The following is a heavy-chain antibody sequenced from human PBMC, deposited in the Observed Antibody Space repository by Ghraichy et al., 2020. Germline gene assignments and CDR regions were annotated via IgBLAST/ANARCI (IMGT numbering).Heavy chain of an antibody. V-gene: IGHV1-69*04. D-gene: IGHD3-22*01. J-gene: IGHJ4*02. CDR3: ATYYYDSSGYIDVDY. CDR2: IIPILDIA. CDR1: GGTFSSYA. Sequence: SVKVSCKASGGTFSSYAISWVRQAPGQGLEWMGMIIPILDIANSAQKFQGRVTITADKSTSTAYMELSSLRSEDTAVYYCATYYYDSSGYIDVDYWGQGTLVTVSS.